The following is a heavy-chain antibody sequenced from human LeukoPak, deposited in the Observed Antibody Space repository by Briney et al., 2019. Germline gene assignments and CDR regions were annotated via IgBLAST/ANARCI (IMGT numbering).Heavy chain of an antibody. V-gene: IGHV4-34*01. CDR1: GGSFSGYY. J-gene: IGHJ4*02. D-gene: IGHD1-7*01. CDR2: INHSGST. Sequence: PSETLSLTCAVYGGSFSGYYWSWIRQPPGKGLEWIGEINHSGSTNYNPSLKSRVTISVDTSKKQFSLKLSSVTAADTAVYYCVTRNWNYGHFDYWGQGTLVTVSS. CDR3: VTRNWNYGHFDY.